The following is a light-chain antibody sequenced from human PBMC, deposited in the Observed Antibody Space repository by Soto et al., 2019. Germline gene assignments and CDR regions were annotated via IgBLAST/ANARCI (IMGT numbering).Light chain of an antibody. V-gene: IGKV3-20*01. J-gene: IGKJ1*01. CDR3: QQYGSSPVT. Sequence: EIVLTQSPGNLSLSPGERATLSCRASQSVSSSYLAWYQRKPGQAPRLLIYGASSRATGIPDRFSGSGSGTDFTLSISRLEPEDFAVYYCQQYGSSPVTFGQGTKVEIK. CDR2: GAS. CDR1: QSVSSSY.